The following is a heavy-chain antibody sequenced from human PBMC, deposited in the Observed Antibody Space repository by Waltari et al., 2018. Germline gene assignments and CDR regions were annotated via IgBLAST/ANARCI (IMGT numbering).Heavy chain of an antibody. CDR3: ARGTVTTCDY. Sequence: EVQLVESGGGLVQPGGSLRLSCAASGFTFSSYSMNWVRQVPGKGRGWVSYISSSSSTIYDEDSVKGRFTISRDNAKNSLYLQMNSLRAEDTAVYYCARGTVTTCDYWGQGTLVTVSS. V-gene: IGHV3-48*04. D-gene: IGHD4-17*01. CDR2: ISSSSSTI. J-gene: IGHJ4*02. CDR1: GFTFSSYS.